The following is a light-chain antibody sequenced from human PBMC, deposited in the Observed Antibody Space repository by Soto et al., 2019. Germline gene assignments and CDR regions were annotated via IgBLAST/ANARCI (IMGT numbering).Light chain of an antibody. CDR3: SSYTSTMTNV. CDR2: DVV. V-gene: IGLV2-14*03. CDR1: SSDVGGFNS. Sequence: SALTQPPSASGSPGQSITISCTGTSSDVGGFNSVSWYQLRPGTAPKLILYDVVDRPSGVSYRFSGSKSGNTASLTISGLQAADEADYFCSSYTSTMTNVFGSGTKVTVL. J-gene: IGLJ1*01.